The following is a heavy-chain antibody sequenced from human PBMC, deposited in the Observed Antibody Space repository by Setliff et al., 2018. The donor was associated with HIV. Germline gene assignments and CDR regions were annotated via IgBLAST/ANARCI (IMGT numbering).Heavy chain of an antibody. J-gene: IGHJ3*02. CDR2: ISSSSSYI. D-gene: IGHD3-10*01. CDR3: ARNRVPLDAGDAFDI. V-gene: IGHV3-21*01. CDR1: GFTFNRFT. Sequence: GGSLRLSCAASGFTFNRFTMNWVRQAPGKGLEWVSSISSSSSYIYYADSVKGRFTISRDYAKNSLYLQMNSLRAEDTAVYFCARNRVPLDAGDAFDIWGQGTMVTVS.